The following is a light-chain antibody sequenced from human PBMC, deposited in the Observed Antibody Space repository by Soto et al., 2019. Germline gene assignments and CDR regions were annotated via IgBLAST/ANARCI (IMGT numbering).Light chain of an antibody. V-gene: IGKV3-11*01. J-gene: IGKJ5*01. CDR2: DAS. CDR3: QQRSNWPPIT. CDR1: QSVSRY. Sequence: TQSPATLSVSPGARATLSCRASQSVSRYLAWYQQKPGQAPRLLIYDASNRATGIPARFSGSGSGTDFTLTISSLEPEDLAVDYCQQRSNWPPITFGQGTRLEI.